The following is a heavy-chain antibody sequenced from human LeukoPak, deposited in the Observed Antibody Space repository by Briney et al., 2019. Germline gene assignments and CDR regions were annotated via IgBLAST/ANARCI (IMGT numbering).Heavy chain of an antibody. V-gene: IGHV3-48*03. J-gene: IGHJ4*02. CDR2: ISSSGSTI. Sequence: GGSLRLSCAASGFTFSSYEMNWVRQAPGKGLEWVSYISSSGSTIYYADSVKGRFTISRDNARNSLYLQMNSLRAEDTAVYYCARETPPVGGSHDDYDYWGQGTLVTVSS. D-gene: IGHD1-26*01. CDR1: GFTFSSYE. CDR3: ARETPPVGGSHDDYDY.